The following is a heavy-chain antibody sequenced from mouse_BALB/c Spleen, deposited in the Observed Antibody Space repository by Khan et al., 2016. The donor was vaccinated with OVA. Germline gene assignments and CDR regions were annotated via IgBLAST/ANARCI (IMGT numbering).Heavy chain of an antibody. V-gene: IGHV2-2*02. D-gene: IGHD2-4*01. Sequence: QVRLQQSGPGLVQPSQSLSITCTVSGFSLTSYGVHWVRQSPGKGLEWLGVISSGGSTDYNAAFISRLSISKDNSKSQVFFKLNNLQANDTAIYYCARNYDYDEGLSYWGQGTLVTVSA. J-gene: IGHJ3*01. CDR1: GFSLTSYG. CDR3: ARNYDYDEGLSY. CDR2: ISSGGST.